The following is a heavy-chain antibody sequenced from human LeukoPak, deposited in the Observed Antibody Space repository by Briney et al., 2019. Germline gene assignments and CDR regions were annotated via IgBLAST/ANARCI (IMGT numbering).Heavy chain of an antibody. Sequence: GGSLSLSCAASGFTFSSYGMHWVRQAPGKGLEWVAFIRYDGSNKYYADSVKGRFTISRDNAKNSLYLQMNSLRAEDTAVYYCARFIAAPYYFDYWGRGTLVTVSS. J-gene: IGHJ4*02. D-gene: IGHD6-13*01. V-gene: IGHV3-30*02. CDR1: GFTFSSYG. CDR2: IRYDGSNK. CDR3: ARFIAAPYYFDY.